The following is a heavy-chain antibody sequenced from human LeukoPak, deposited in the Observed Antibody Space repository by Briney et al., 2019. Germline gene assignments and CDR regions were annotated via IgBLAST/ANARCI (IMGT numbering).Heavy chain of an antibody. Sequence: PGGSLRLSCAASGFTSSSYAMSWVRQAPGKGLEWVSAISGSGGSTYYADSVKGRFTISRDNSKNTLYLQMNSLRAEDTAVYYCAKAGGGYDLYYYYYYGMDVWGQGTTVTVSS. V-gene: IGHV3-23*01. J-gene: IGHJ6*02. CDR3: AKAGGGYDLYYYYYYGMDV. D-gene: IGHD5-12*01. CDR1: GFTSSSYA. CDR2: ISGSGGST.